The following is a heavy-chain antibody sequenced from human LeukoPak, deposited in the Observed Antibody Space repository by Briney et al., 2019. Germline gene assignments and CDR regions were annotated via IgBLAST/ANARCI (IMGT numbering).Heavy chain of an antibody. CDR3: ASPREMATIYDAFDV. D-gene: IGHD5-24*01. Sequence: SETLSLTCTVSGGSISSSRYDWGSIRQPPGKGLEWIGTIYYNGDTYYNPSLNSRVTISVDTSKNQFSLKLSSVTAADTAVYYCASPREMATIYDAFDVWGQGTMVIVSS. CDR2: IYYNGDT. J-gene: IGHJ3*01. V-gene: IGHV4-39*01. CDR1: GGSISSSRYD.